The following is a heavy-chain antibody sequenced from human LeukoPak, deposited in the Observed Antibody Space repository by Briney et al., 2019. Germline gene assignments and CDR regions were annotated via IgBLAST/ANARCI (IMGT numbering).Heavy chain of an antibody. Sequence: GGSLRLSCAASGFTFSSYWMSWVRQAPGKGLEWVANIKQDGSEKTYVDSVKGRFTISRDNSKNTLYLQMDSLRADDTAVYVCARDSIRQQLYYFDYWGRGTLVTVSS. CDR3: ARDSIRQQLYYFDY. J-gene: IGHJ4*02. V-gene: IGHV3-7*01. D-gene: IGHD6-13*01. CDR1: GFTFSSYW. CDR2: IKQDGSEK.